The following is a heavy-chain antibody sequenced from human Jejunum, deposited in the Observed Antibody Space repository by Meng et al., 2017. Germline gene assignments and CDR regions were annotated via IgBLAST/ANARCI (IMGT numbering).Heavy chain of an antibody. V-gene: IGHV3-30*01. Sequence: GESLKISCAASGFSFRSYAMYWVRQAPGKGLEWVSTTSHDGTTSDYADSVKGRFTTSRDNSKNTLYLEMNSMRGDDTAVYFCARGRVSWSGSSALRHWGQGTLVTVSS. CDR2: TSHDGTTS. D-gene: IGHD3-3*01. CDR3: ARGRVSWSGSSALRH. J-gene: IGHJ4*02. CDR1: GFSFRSYA.